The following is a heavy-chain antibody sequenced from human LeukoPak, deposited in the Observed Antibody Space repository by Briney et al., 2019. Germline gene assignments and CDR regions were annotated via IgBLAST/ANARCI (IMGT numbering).Heavy chain of an antibody. J-gene: IGHJ4*02. CDR1: GGSISSSSYY. V-gene: IGHV4-39*07. CDR2: IYYSGST. D-gene: IGHD6-13*01. CDR3: ARVVSSSWGGFDY. Sequence: SETLSLTCTVSGGSISSSSYYWGWIRQPPGKGLEWIGSIYYSGSTYYNPSLKSRVTISVDTSKNQFSLKLSSVTAADTAVYYCARVVSSSWGGFDYWGQGTLVTVSS.